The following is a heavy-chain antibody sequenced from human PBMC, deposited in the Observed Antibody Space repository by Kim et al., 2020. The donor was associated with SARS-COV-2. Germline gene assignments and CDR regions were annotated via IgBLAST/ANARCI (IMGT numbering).Heavy chain of an antibody. CDR1: GYTFTSYG. CDR3: AREVYASGGLYHWFDP. D-gene: IGHD2-8*01. CDR2: ISAYNGNT. V-gene: IGHV1-18*01. J-gene: IGHJ5*02. Sequence: ASVKVSCKASGYTFTSYGISWVRQAPGQGLEWMGWISAYNGNTNYAQKLQGRVTMTTDTSTSTAYMELRSLRSDDTAVYYCAREVYASGGLYHWFDPWGQGTLVTVSS.